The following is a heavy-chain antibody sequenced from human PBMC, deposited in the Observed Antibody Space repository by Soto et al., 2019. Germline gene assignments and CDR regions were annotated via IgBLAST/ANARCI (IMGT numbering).Heavy chain of an antibody. CDR1: GFTFSGSA. D-gene: IGHD3-9*01. J-gene: IGHJ4*02. V-gene: IGHV3-73*01. CDR2: IRSKANSYAT. CDR3: TSSNYDILTGPGY. Sequence: EVQLVESGGGLVQPGGSLKLSCAASGFTFSGSAMHWVRQASGKGLEWVGRIRSKANSYATAYAASVKGRFTISRDDSKNTAYLQMNSLKAEDTAVYYCTSSNYDILTGPGYWGQGTLVTVSS.